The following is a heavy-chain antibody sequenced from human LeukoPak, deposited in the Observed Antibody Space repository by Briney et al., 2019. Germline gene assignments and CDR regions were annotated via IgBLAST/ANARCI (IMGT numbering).Heavy chain of an antibody. Sequence: PSETLSLTCTVSGGSISSYYWSWIRQPPGKGLEWIGYIYYSGSTNYNPSLKSRVTISVDTSKNQFSLKLSSVTAADTAVYYCARELGDYDSSGYLDYWGQGTRVTVSS. V-gene: IGHV4-59*01. J-gene: IGHJ4*02. D-gene: IGHD3-22*01. CDR1: GGSISSYY. CDR2: IYYSGST. CDR3: ARELGDYDSSGYLDY.